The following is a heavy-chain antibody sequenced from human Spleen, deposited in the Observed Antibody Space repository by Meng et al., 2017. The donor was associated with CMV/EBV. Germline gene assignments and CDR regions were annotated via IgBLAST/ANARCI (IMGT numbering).Heavy chain of an antibody. CDR2: LSPYNSNP. V-gene: IGHV1-18*01. D-gene: IGHD6-13*01. CDR3: SRISGRYSGAFDI. Sequence: ASVKVSCKASGYIFTNFGIAWVRQAPGQGLEWMGWLSPYNSNPTYAQKLQGRVTMTTDTSTTTAYMELRSLRSDDTAVYYCSRISGRYSGAFDIWGQGTTVTVSS. J-gene: IGHJ3*02. CDR1: GYIFTNFG.